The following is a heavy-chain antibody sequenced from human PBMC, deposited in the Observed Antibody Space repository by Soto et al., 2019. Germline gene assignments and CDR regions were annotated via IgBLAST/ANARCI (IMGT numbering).Heavy chain of an antibody. CDR3: AREIIPYYDILTGYLYGMDV. CDR2: IWYDGSNK. D-gene: IGHD3-9*01. CDR1: GFTFSSYG. J-gene: IGHJ6*02. V-gene: IGHV3-33*01. Sequence: GGSLRLSCAASGFTFSSYGMHWVRQAPGKGLEWVAVIWYDGSNKYYADSVKGRFTISRDNSKNTPYLQMNSLRAEDTAVYYCAREIIPYYDILTGYLYGMDVWGQGTTVTVSS.